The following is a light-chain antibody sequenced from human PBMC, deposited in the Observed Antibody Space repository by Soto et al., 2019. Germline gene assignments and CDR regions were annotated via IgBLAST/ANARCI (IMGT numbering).Light chain of an antibody. CDR3: SSYTSSSPLV. V-gene: IGLV2-14*01. Sequence: QYVLTQPASVSGSPGQSITISCTGTSSDVGGYNYVSWYQQHPGKAPKLMIYDVSNRPSGVSNRFSGSKSGNTASLTISGLQAEDEADYYCSSYTSSSPLVFVTGTKVTVL. CDR2: DVS. CDR1: SSDVGGYNY. J-gene: IGLJ1*01.